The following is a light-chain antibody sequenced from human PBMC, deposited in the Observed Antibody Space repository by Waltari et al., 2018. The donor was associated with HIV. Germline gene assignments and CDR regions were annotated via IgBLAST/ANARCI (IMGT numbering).Light chain of an antibody. J-gene: IGKJ3*01. CDR2: GAS. CDR3: QLFGTSPPFT. V-gene: IGKV3-20*01. CDR1: QSVSSNY. Sequence: EIVLTQSPGTLSLSPGQRATLSCRASQSVSSNYLAWYQHKPGQAPRLLIYGASRRAAGIPDRCSGSGSGTDFTLIISRLEPEDFAVYYCQLFGTSPPFTFGPGTKVDIK.